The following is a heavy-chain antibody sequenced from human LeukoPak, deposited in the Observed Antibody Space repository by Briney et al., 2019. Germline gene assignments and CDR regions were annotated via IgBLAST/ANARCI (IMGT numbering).Heavy chain of an antibody. V-gene: IGHV3-48*03. Sequence: GSLRLSCAASGFTFSSYAMHWVRQAPGKGLEWVSYISSSGSTIYYADSVKGRFTISRDNAKNSLYLQMNSLRAEDTAVYYCTRGYCSSTSCHHFDYWGQGTLVTVSS. J-gene: IGHJ4*02. CDR1: GFTFSSYA. CDR2: ISSSGSTI. CDR3: TRGYCSSTSCHHFDY. D-gene: IGHD2-2*01.